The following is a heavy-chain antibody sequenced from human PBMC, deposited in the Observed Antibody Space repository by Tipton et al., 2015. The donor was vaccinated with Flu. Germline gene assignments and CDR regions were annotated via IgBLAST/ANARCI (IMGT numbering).Heavy chain of an antibody. CDR2: LYHTGST. J-gene: IGHJ5*02. CDR1: GDSISGSYY. CDR3: ARRDFSNYVSDPKSWYDP. V-gene: IGHV4-38-2*02. D-gene: IGHD4-11*01. Sequence: LRLSCTVPGDSISGSYYWGWIRQAPGKGLEWIGNLYHTGSTYHNPSLKSRVTMSVDTSRNHLSLRLRSMTAADTAVYFCARRDFSNYVSDPKSWYDPWGQGILVTVSP.